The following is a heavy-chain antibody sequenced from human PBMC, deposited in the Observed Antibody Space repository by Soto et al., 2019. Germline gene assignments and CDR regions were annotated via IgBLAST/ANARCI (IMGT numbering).Heavy chain of an antibody. Sequence: PGGSLRLSCAASGFTFSSCSMSWVRQAPGKGLKWVSAISAGDGATYYADPVKGRFTISRDNSKNTLYLQMNSLRAEDTAVYYCAGVTTSAFDIWGQGTMVTVSS. J-gene: IGHJ3*02. V-gene: IGHV3-23*01. CDR3: AGVTTSAFDI. CDR1: GFTFSSCS. D-gene: IGHD4-17*01. CDR2: ISAGDGAT.